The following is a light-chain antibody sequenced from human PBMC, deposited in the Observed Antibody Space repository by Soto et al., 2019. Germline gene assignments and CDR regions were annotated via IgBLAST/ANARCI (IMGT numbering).Light chain of an antibody. CDR2: DVT. CDR3: CSYAGSPYV. V-gene: IGLV2-11*01. CDR1: SSDVGAYDY. J-gene: IGLJ1*01. Sequence: QSALTQPRSVSGSPGQSVTISCTGTSSDVGAYDYVSWYQQHPDKAPKLVIYDVTKRPSGVPDRFSGSKSGNTASLTISGLQAEDEADYYCCSYAGSPYVFGTGTKVTVL.